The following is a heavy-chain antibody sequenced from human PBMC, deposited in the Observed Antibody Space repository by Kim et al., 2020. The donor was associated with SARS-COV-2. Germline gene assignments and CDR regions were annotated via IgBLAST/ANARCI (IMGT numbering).Heavy chain of an antibody. J-gene: IGHJ1*01. CDR3: ARERVLLWFGEFRTRKYFQH. D-gene: IGHD3-10*01. CDR2: IYYSGST. Sequence: SETLSLTCTVSGGSISSSSYYWGWIRQPPGKGLEWIGSIYYSGSTYYNPSLKSRVTISVDTSKNQFSLKLSSVTAADTAVYYCARERVLLWFGEFRTRKYFQHWGQGTLVTVSS. CDR1: GGSISSSSYY. V-gene: IGHV4-39*02.